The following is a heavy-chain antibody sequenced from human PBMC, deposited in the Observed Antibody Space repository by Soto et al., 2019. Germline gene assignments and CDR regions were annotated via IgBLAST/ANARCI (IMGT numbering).Heavy chain of an antibody. J-gene: IGHJ3*02. CDR1: GGSISSYY. V-gene: IGHV4-59*01. CDR3: ARTYYDYVWGSYRPGAFDI. D-gene: IGHD3-16*02. CDR2: IYYSGST. Sequence: NPSETLSLTCTVSGGSISSYYWSWIRQPPGKGLEWIGYIYYSGSTNYNPSLKSRVTISVDTSKNQFSLKLSSVTAADTAVYYCARTYYDYVWGSYRPGAFDIWGQGTMVTVSS.